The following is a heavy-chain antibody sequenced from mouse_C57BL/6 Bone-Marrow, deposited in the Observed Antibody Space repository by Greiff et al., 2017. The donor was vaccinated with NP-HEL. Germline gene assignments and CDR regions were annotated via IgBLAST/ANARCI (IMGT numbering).Heavy chain of an antibody. J-gene: IGHJ4*01. CDR1: GFSLTSYA. V-gene: IGHV2-9-1*01. CDR2: IWTGGGT. D-gene: IGHD2-10*01. CDR3: ARERFPYYPYYAMDY. Sequence: VKLMESGPGLVAPSQSLSITCTVSGFSLTSYAISWVRQPPGKGLEWLGVIWTGGGTNYNSALKSRLSISKDNSKSQVFLKMNSLQTDDTARYYCARERFPYYPYYAMDYWGQGTSVTVSS.